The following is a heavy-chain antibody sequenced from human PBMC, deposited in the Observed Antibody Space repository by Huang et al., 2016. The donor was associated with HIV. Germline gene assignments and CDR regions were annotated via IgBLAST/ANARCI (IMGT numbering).Heavy chain of an antibody. V-gene: IGHV1-24*01. CDR3: ATGFDVFFDF. CDR1: EYTLTELS. J-gene: IGHJ4*02. Sequence: QVQLVQSRAEVKKPGASVKVSCKVSEYTLTELSIHWVRQPPGKGLEWRGGFDPESGETIYAQKFHGRVTMTEDTSTETAFMELSGLRPEDTAVYYCATGFDVFFDFWGQGTLVTVSS. CDR2: FDPESGET. D-gene: IGHD3-9*01.